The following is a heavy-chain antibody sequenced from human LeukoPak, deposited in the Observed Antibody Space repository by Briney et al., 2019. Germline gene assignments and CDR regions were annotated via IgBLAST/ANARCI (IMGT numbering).Heavy chain of an antibody. D-gene: IGHD3-16*02. J-gene: IGHJ3*02. CDR1: GGSFSNSV. Sequence: ASVKVSCKVSGGSFSNSVITWVRQAPGQGLEWMGRIIPVFGVSNFAQKFEGRVTITADKSTNTGHLELRRLQSDDTAVYYCTREGVYAPDPSSYHRDAFDIWGQGTVVIVSS. CDR3: TREGVYAPDPSSYHRDAFDI. CDR2: IIPVFGVS. V-gene: IGHV1-69*04.